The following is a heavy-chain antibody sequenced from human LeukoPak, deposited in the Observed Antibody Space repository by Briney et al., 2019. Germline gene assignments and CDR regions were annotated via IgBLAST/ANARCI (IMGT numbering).Heavy chain of an antibody. J-gene: IGHJ4*02. CDR1: GFTFGDYA. V-gene: IGHV3-49*04. D-gene: IGHD3-9*01. CDR2: IRSKAYGCTT. CDR3: TRGDYDILTGQT. Sequence: GGSLRLSCTASGFTFGDYAISWVRQAPGKGLEWVGFIRSKAYGCTTEYAASVKSRFTVSRDDSKSIAYLQMNSLKTEDTAVYYCTRGDYDILTGQTWGQGTLVTVSS.